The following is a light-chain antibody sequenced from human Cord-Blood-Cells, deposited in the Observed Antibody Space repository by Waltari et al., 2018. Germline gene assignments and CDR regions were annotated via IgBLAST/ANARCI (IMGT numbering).Light chain of an antibody. CDR1: SSDVGGYTH. J-gene: IGLJ1*01. V-gene: IGLV2-14*01. CDR3: SSYTSSSTYV. Sequence: QSALTQPASVSGSPGQSITISCTGTSSDVGGYTHAFWYQQHPGKAPKLMIYEVSNRPSGVSNRFSGSKSGNTASLTISGLQAEDEADYYCSSYTSSSTYVFGTGTKVTVL. CDR2: EVS.